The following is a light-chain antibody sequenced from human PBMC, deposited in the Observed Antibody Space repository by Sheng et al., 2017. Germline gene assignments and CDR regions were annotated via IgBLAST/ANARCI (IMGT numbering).Light chain of an antibody. J-gene: IGKJ4*01. CDR3: QQRSNWPLT. Sequence: EIVLTQSPATLSLSPGDRATLSCRASQSIYTYLAWYQQKPGQAPRLLIYDSSNRATGIPARFSGSGSGTDFTLTISNLEPEDFAVYFCQQRSNWPLTFGGGTKVEI. CDR2: DSS. CDR1: QSIYTY. V-gene: IGKV3-11*01.